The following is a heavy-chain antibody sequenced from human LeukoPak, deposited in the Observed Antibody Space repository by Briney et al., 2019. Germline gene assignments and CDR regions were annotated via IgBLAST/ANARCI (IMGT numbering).Heavy chain of an antibody. V-gene: IGHV3-11*01. CDR2: ISSSGSTI. CDR3: ARGDYYDSSGYYPFDY. CDR1: GFTFSDYY. D-gene: IGHD3-22*01. Sequence: PGGSLRLSCAASGFTFSDYYMSWIRQAPGKGLEWVSYISSSGSTIYYADSVKSRFTISRDNAKNSLYLQMNSLRAEDTAVYYCARGDYYDSSGYYPFDYWGQGTLVTVSS. J-gene: IGHJ4*02.